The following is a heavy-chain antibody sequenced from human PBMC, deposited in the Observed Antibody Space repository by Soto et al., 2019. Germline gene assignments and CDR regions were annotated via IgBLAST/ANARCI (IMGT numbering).Heavy chain of an antibody. V-gene: IGHV3-48*02. CDR1: GFTFSTYS. CDR3: ARDNGMAGSFDP. Sequence: QLVESGGGLVQPGGSLRLSCAASGFTFSTYSMNWVRQAPGKGLEWVSYISFSSSTIFYADSVRGRFTFSRDNAKNSLYLQMNALRDEDTAVYYCARDNGMAGSFDPWGQGTLVTAYS. J-gene: IGHJ5*02. CDR2: ISFSSSTI. D-gene: IGHD2-8*01.